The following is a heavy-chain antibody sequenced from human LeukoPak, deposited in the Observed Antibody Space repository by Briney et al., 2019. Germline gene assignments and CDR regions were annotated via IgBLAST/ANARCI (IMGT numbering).Heavy chain of an antibody. V-gene: IGHV1-69*04. CDR3: ARERWGDIVVVPAAMVAGYFDY. Sequence: PRASVKVSCKASGGTFSSYAISWVRQAPGQGLEWMGRIIPILGIANYAQKFQGRVTITADKSTSTAYMELSSLRSEDTAVYYCARERWGDIVVVPAAMVAGYFDYWGQGTLVTVSS. D-gene: IGHD2-2*01. J-gene: IGHJ4*02. CDR1: GGTFSSYA. CDR2: IIPILGIA.